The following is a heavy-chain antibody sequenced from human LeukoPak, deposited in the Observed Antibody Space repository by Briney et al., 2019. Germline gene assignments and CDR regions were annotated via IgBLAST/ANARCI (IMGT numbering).Heavy chain of an antibody. CDR2: IYWNDDK. Sequence: SGPTLVKPTQTLTLTCTFSGFSLTTIGVGVGWIRQTPGKALEWLALIYWNDDKRYSPSLKSRLTITKDTSKNQVVLTMTNMDPVDTATYYCAHNLRARGALGDYYYYMDVWGKGTTVTISS. D-gene: IGHD3-16*01. J-gene: IGHJ6*03. CDR1: GFSLTTIGVG. V-gene: IGHV2-5*01. CDR3: AHNLRARGALGDYYYYMDV.